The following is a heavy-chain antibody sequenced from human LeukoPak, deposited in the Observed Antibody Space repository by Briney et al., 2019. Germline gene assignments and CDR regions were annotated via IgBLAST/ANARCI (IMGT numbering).Heavy chain of an antibody. Sequence: GGSLRLSCTASGFNFIYYGMHWVRQAPGKGLEWVALIWSDGSDKFYADSVKGRFTVSRDNSKSTVYLEVNSLRVDDTAVYYYAKDSGSSWYGGWSDAWGQGTLVTISS. D-gene: IGHD1-1*01. CDR3: AKDSGSSWYGGWSDA. CDR2: IWSDGSDK. J-gene: IGHJ5*02. V-gene: IGHV3-30*02. CDR1: GFNFIYYG.